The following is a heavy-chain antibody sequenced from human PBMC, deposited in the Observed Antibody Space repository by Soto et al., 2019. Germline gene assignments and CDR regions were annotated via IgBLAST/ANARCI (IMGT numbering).Heavy chain of an antibody. V-gene: IGHV4-31*03. Sequence: SETLSLTCTVSGASVSTGVYYWTWIRQHPGKGLERIGYIDNSGSTYYNPSLTGRVDISVDTSKNEFSLNLQSLTAADTAFYYCAGAVSDFDVRRYRTSYFDQWGQGILVTV. D-gene: IGHD3-10*02. CDR1: GASVSTGVYY. CDR2: IDNSGST. J-gene: IGHJ4*02. CDR3: AGAVSDFDVRRYRTSYFDQ.